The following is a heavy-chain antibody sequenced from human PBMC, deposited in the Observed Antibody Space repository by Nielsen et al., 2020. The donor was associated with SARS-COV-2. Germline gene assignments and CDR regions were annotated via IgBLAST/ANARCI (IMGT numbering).Heavy chain of an antibody. CDR3: TRDSAFWVAGTRY. J-gene: IGHJ4*02. D-gene: IGHD6-19*01. CDR2: IRSKAYGGTT. V-gene: IGHV3-49*03. Sequence: GESLKISCTASGFTFGDYAMSWFRQAPGKGLEWVGFIRSKAYGGTTEYAASVKGRFTISRDDSKSIAYLQMNSLKTEDTAVYYCTRDSAFWVAGTRYWGQGTLVTVSS. CDR1: GFTFGDYA.